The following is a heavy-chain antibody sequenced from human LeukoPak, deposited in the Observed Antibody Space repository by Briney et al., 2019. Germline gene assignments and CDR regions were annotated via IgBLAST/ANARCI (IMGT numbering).Heavy chain of an antibody. CDR1: GYTFTGYY. J-gene: IGHJ4*02. Sequence: ASVKVSCKASGYTFTGYYMHWVRQAPGQGLEWMGRINPNSGGTNYAQKFQGRVTMTRDTSICTAYMELSRLRSDDTAVYYCARRMEMANPIGYYFDYWGQGTLVTVSS. D-gene: IGHD5-24*01. CDR2: INPNSGGT. CDR3: ARRMEMANPIGYYFDY. V-gene: IGHV1-2*06.